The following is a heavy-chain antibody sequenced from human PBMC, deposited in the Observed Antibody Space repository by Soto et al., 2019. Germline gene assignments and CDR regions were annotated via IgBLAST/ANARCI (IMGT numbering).Heavy chain of an antibody. J-gene: IGHJ4*02. D-gene: IGHD4-17*01. V-gene: IGHV4-31*03. CDR2: IYYSGST. CDR1: GGSISSGGYY. Sequence: SETLSLTCTVSGGSISSGGYYWSWIRQHPGKGLEWIGYIYYSGSTYYNPSLKSRVTISVDTSKNQFSLKLSSVTAADTAVYYCARVPGDYGETHFDYWGQGTLVTVSS. CDR3: ARVPGDYGETHFDY.